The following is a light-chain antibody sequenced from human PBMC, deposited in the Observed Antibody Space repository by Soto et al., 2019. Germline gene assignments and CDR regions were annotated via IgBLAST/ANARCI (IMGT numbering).Light chain of an antibody. CDR2: WAS. V-gene: IGKV4-1*01. CDR1: QSVLYSPNNKNY. J-gene: IGKJ1*01. CDR3: QQYYTNSWS. Sequence: IAMTQSPDSLAVSLCERATINCKSSQSVLYSPNNKNYLAWYQHKPGQPPKMLIYWASIRESAAPDRFSGSGSGTDFTLTISSLQSEDVAVYYCQQYYTNSWSFGQGTKVDIK.